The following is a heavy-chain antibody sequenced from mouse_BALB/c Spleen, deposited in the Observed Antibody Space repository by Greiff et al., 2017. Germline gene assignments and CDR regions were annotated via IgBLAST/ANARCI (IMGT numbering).Heavy chain of an antibody. D-gene: IGHD2-1*01. CDR3: ARDVYYGNYAWYFDV. J-gene: IGHJ1*01. Sequence: EVKLVESGGGLVQPGGSLRLSCATSGFTFTDYYMSWVRQPPGKALEWLGFIRNKANGYTTEYSASVKGRFTISRDNSQSILYLQMNTLRAEDSATYYCARDVYYGNYAWYFDVWGAGATVTVSS. V-gene: IGHV7-3*02. CDR2: IRNKANGYTT. CDR1: GFTFTDYY.